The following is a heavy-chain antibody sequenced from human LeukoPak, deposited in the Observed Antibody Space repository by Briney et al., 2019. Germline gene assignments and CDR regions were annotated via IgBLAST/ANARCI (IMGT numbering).Heavy chain of an antibody. CDR2: VNNGPGAT. J-gene: IGHJ6*02. CDR3: AKTHYDLLDV. D-gene: IGHD5-12*01. CDR1: GFSFSTSP. Sequence: GGSLGLSCAASGFSFSTSPMSWVRQPPGKGLEWVSAVNNGPGATFYRDSVRGRFTISRDDSKSTLYLQMNSLRAEDTGTYYCAKTHYDLLDVWGQGTTVTVSS. V-gene: IGHV3-23*01.